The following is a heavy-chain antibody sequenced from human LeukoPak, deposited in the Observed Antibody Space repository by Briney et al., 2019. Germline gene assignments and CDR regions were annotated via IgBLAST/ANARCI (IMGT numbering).Heavy chain of an antibody. Sequence: GGSLRLSCAASGFTFSDYYMSWFRQAPGMGLEWISYITNSWNSVYYADSVKGRFTISRENAKNSLYLQMNSLRAGDTAVYYCARGGYYGSGSRSFDYWGQGTLVTVSS. V-gene: IGHV3-11*04. CDR1: GFTFSDYY. CDR2: ITNSWNSV. CDR3: ARGGYYGSGSRSFDY. J-gene: IGHJ4*02. D-gene: IGHD3-10*01.